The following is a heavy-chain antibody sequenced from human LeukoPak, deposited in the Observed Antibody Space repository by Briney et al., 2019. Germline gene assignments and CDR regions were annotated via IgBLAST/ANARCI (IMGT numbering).Heavy chain of an antibody. V-gene: IGHV4-39*01. CDR1: GGSISSSSYY. CDR2: IYYSGST. Sequence: SETLSLTCTVSGGSISSSSYYWGWIRQPPGKGLEWIGSIYYSGSTYYNPSLKSRVTISVDTSKNQFSLKLSSVTAADTAVYYCARHSREYYDILTGYYKGYFDYWGQGTLVTVSS. D-gene: IGHD3-9*01. J-gene: IGHJ4*02. CDR3: ARHSREYYDILTGYYKGYFDY.